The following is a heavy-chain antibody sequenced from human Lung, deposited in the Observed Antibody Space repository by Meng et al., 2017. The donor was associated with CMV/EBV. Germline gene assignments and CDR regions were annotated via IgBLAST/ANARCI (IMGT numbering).Heavy chain of an antibody. V-gene: IGHV3-15*01. CDR2: IKSKTDGGTT. CDR3: TTQWELDFDY. D-gene: IGHD1-26*01. J-gene: IGHJ4*02. Sequence: ESXKISXAASGFIFNNAWMSWVRQAPGKGLEWVGRIKSKTDGGTTDYGAPVKGRFTITRDDSKNTRYLQMNSLKTDDTDVYYCTTQWELDFDYWGQGTLVTVSS. CDR1: GFIFNNAW.